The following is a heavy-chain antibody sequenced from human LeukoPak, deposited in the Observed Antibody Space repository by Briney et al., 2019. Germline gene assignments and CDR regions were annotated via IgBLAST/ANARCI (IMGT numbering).Heavy chain of an antibody. CDR2: INHSGST. V-gene: IGHV4-34*01. D-gene: IGHD4-11*01. CDR1: GGSFSGYY. Sequence: PSETLSLTCAVYGGSFSGYYWSWIRQPPGKGLEWIGEINHSGSTNYNPSLKSRVTISVDTSKNQFSLKLSSVTAEDTAVYYCARDFLGKIDYHFDYWGQGTLVTVSS. CDR3: ARDFLGKIDYHFDY. J-gene: IGHJ4*02.